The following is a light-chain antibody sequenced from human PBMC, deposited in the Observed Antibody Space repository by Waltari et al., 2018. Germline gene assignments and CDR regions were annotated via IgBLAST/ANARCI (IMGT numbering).Light chain of an antibody. Sequence: QSVLTQPVSVPGSPGQSITISCTGTSRDVGSYNLVSWYQHHPGKAPKVMIYEGSERPSGVSNRFSGSKSGNTASLTISGLQAEDEADYYCCSYAGSSPSVVFGGGTKLTVL. J-gene: IGLJ2*01. CDR3: CSYAGSSPSVV. CDR1: SRDVGSYNL. V-gene: IGLV2-23*01. CDR2: EGS.